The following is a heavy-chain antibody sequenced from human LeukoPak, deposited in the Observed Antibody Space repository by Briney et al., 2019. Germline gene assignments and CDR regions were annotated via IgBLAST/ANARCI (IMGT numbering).Heavy chain of an antibody. D-gene: IGHD7-27*01. V-gene: IGHV1-8*03. CDR1: GYSFSTFD. J-gene: IGHJ6*03. Sequence: ASVKVSCKASGYSFSTFDINWVRQAPGQGLEWMGWLSPNTGKTGYAQKFQDRVTITRNSSISTVDMELSSLTSDDTAVYYCARGPLTGEHYHYYMDVWGKGTTVTVSS. CDR2: LSPNTGKT. CDR3: ARGPLTGEHYHYYMDV.